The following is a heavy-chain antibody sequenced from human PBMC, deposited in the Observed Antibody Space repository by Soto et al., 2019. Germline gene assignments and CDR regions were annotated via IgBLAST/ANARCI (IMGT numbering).Heavy chain of an antibody. V-gene: IGHV1-69*06. CDR2: IIPIFGTA. J-gene: IGHJ4*02. CDR3: ARAPGDYDESYFDY. D-gene: IGHD4-17*01. Sequence: ASVKVSCKASGGTFSSYAISWVRQAPGQGLEWMGGIIPIFGTANYAQKFQGRVTITADKSTSTAYMELSSLRSEDTAVYYCARAPGDYDESYFDYWGQGTLVTVYS. CDR1: GGTFSSYA.